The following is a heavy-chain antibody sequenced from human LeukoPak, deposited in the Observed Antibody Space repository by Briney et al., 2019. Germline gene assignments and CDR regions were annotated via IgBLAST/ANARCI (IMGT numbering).Heavy chain of an antibody. J-gene: IGHJ4*02. CDR2: INQDGSEK. V-gene: IGHV3-7*01. D-gene: IGHD4-23*01. CDR1: GFVFRDHW. Sequence: GGSLRLSCAASGFVFRDHWMNWVRRAPGKGLEWVANINQDGSEKHYVDSVKGRFTISRDNAKNTLYLQMNSLRVEDAAVYYCARGRPHGNDYWGQGTLVTVSS. CDR3: ARGRPHGNDY.